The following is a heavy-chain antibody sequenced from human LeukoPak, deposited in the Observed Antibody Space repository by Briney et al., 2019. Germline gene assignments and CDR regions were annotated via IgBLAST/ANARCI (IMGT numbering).Heavy chain of an antibody. D-gene: IGHD2-2*01. J-gene: IGHJ4*02. CDR2: IKQDGTEK. V-gene: IGHV3-7*01. CDR1: GFTFSDYW. CDR3: VRGPYALF. Sequence: GGSLRLSCAASGFTFSDYWLSWVRQAPGKGLEWVANIKQDGTEKNYVDSVKGRFTISRDNARSSLSLHMNSLRAEDTAVYYCVRGPYALFWGQGTLVSVSS.